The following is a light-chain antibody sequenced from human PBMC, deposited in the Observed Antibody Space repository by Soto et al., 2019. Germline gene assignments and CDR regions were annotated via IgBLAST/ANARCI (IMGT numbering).Light chain of an antibody. CDR3: QQYNSYWYT. V-gene: IGKV1-5*01. J-gene: IGKJ2*01. Sequence: EIQMTQSPSTLSASVGDRVTITCRASQSISSWLAWYQQKPGKAPKLLIYDASSLESGVPSRFSGSGSGTEFTLTISSLQPDDFATYYCQQYNSYWYTFGQGTKVDI. CDR1: QSISSW. CDR2: DAS.